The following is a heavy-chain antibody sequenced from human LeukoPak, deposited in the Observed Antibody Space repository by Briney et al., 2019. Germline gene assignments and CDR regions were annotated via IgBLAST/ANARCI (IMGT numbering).Heavy chain of an antibody. CDR3: ARGDVVIRGYSYGYPIHFDY. J-gene: IGHJ4*02. CDR1: GGSINSGSYY. CDR2: IYRSGRT. D-gene: IGHD5-18*01. Sequence: SETLSLTCTVSGGSINSGSYYWSWIRQPAGKGLEWIGRIYRSGRTNYNPSLKSRVTISVDTSKNQFSLKLSSVTAADTAVYYCARGDVVIRGYSYGYPIHFDYWGQGTLVTVSS. V-gene: IGHV4-61*02.